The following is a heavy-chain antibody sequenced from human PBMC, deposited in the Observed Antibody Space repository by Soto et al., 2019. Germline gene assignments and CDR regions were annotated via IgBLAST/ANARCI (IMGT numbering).Heavy chain of an antibody. Sequence: GASVKVSCKASGGTFSSYAISWVRQGPGQGLEWMGGIIPIFGTANYAQKFQGRVTITADESTSTAYMELSSLRSEDTAVYYCARERNTGYSSSWNPGYYGMDVWGQGTTVTV. CDR2: IIPIFGTA. CDR1: GGTFSSYA. CDR3: ARERNTGYSSSWNPGYYGMDV. J-gene: IGHJ6*02. D-gene: IGHD6-13*01. V-gene: IGHV1-69*13.